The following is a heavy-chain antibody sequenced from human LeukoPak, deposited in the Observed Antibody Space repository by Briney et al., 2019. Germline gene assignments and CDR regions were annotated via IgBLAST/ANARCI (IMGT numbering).Heavy chain of an antibody. J-gene: IGHJ4*02. Sequence: PGGSLRLSCAASGFTFSNYWMYWVRQAPGKGLECVATINQDGSQKNYLGSVNGRFTISRDNAKNSLYLQMNSLRANDTALYYCAKGLLLWFGEPGGFDYWGQGTLVTVSS. CDR2: INQDGSQK. D-gene: IGHD3-10*01. CDR1: GFTFSNYW. CDR3: AKGLLLWFGEPGGFDY. V-gene: IGHV3-7*05.